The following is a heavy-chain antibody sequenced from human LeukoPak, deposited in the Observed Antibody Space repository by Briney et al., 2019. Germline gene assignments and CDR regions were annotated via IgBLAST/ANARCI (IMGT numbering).Heavy chain of an antibody. Sequence: ASVKVSCKASGGTFSSYIISWVRQAPGQGLEWMGRIIPNLGIANYAQKFQGRVTITADKSTSTAYMELSSLRSEDTAVYYCAREGDQLVGDYYFDYWGQGTLVTVSS. CDR2: IIPNLGIA. D-gene: IGHD6-6*01. CDR1: GGTFSSYI. J-gene: IGHJ4*02. V-gene: IGHV1-69*04. CDR3: AREGDQLVGDYYFDY.